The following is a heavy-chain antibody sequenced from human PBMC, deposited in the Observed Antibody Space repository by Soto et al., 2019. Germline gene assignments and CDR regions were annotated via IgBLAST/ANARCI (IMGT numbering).Heavy chain of an antibody. D-gene: IGHD2-21*02. CDR2: ISTSGSTI. J-gene: IGHJ4*02. Sequence: EVQLVESGGGLVQPGGSLRLSCAASGFTFSSYEMNWVRQAPGKGLEWVSYISTSGSTIYYADSVKGRFTITRDNAKNSLYLLMNSLRAEDTAVYYCARGRWGLYYFDYWGQGTLVTVSS. CDR3: ARGRWGLYYFDY. V-gene: IGHV3-48*03. CDR1: GFTFSSYE.